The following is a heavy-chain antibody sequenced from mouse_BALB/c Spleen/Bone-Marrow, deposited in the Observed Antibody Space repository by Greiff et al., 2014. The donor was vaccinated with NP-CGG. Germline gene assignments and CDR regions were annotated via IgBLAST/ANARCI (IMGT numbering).Heavy chain of an antibody. CDR2: IDPENGNT. J-gene: IGHJ2*01. CDR1: GFNIKDYY. CDR3: ASYYGSSYDYFDY. V-gene: IGHV14-1*02. Sequence: EVKLVESGAELVRPGALVKLSCKASGFNIKDYYMHWVKQRPEQGPEWIGWIDPENGNTIYDPKFQGKASITADTSSNTAYLQLSSLTSEDTAVYYCASYYGSSYDYFDYWGQGTTLTVSS. D-gene: IGHD1-1*01.